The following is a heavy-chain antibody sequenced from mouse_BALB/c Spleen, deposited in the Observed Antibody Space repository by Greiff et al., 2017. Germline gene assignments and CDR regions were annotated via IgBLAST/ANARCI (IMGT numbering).Heavy chain of an antibody. CDR2: IYPGSGST. CDR1: GYTFTDYV. Sequence: QVQLKQSGPELVKPGASVKMSCKASGYTFTDYVISWVKQRTGQGLEWIGEIYPGSGSTYYNEKFKGKATLTADKSSNTAYMQLSSLTSEDSAVYFCARRGYGSSYDWYFDVWGAGTTVTVSS. CDR3: ARRGYGSSYDWYFDV. D-gene: IGHD1-1*01. V-gene: IGHV1-77*01. J-gene: IGHJ1*01.